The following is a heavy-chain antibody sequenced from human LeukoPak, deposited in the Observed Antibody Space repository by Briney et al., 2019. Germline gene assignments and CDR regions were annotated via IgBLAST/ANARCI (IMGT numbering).Heavy chain of an antibody. J-gene: IGHJ6*03. Sequence: ASVKVSCKASGYTFTGYYMHWVRQAPGQGLEWMGWINPNSGGTNYAQKFQGRVTMTRDTSISTAYMELSRLRSDDTAVYYCARRNIHYYGSGSYYKRSYYMDVWGKGTTVTVSS. D-gene: IGHD3-10*01. CDR1: GYTFTGYY. CDR2: INPNSGGT. V-gene: IGHV1-2*02. CDR3: ARRNIHYYGSGSYYKRSYYMDV.